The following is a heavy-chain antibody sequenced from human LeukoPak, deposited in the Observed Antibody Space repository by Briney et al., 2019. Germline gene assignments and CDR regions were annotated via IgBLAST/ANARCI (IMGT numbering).Heavy chain of an antibody. CDR1: GLTFSRYW. V-gene: IGHV3-7*03. D-gene: IGHD3-10*01. CDR2: IKQDGSET. Sequence: GESLRLSCAASGLTFSRYWMSWVRQAPGQGLGWVATIKQDGSETYYVDSVKGRFTISRDNAKNSLHLQMNSLRAEDAAVFYCARMDYYTSGTYTYPNFDYWGQGTLVTVSS. J-gene: IGHJ4*02. CDR3: ARMDYYTSGTYTYPNFDY.